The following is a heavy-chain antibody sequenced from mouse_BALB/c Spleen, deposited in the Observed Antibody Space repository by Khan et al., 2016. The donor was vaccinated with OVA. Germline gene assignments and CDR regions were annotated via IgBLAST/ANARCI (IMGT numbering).Heavy chain of an antibody. CDR2: ILPGSGST. V-gene: IGHV1-9*01. CDR3: AIGGDGYDDEYYFDY. CDR1: GYTFSSYW. J-gene: IGHJ2*01. Sequence: QVQLKQSGAELMKPGASVKISCKATGYTFSSYWIEWVKQRPGHGLEWIGEILPGSGSTNYNEKFKGKATFTADTSSNTAYMQLSSLTSEDSAVYYSAIGGDGYDDEYYFDYWGQGTTLTVSS. D-gene: IGHD2-2*01.